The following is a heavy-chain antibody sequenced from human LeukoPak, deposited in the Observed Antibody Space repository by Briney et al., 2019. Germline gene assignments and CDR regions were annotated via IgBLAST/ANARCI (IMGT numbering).Heavy chain of an antibody. Sequence: ASVKVSCKASGYTFTGYYTHWVRQAPGQGLEWMGWINPNSGGTNYAQKFQGRVTMTRDTSISTAYMELSRLRSDDTAVYYCARVRCSSTSCYTADFDYWGQGTLVTVSS. CDR1: GYTFTGYY. CDR2: INPNSGGT. CDR3: ARVRCSSTSCYTADFDY. D-gene: IGHD2-2*02. V-gene: IGHV1-2*02. J-gene: IGHJ4*02.